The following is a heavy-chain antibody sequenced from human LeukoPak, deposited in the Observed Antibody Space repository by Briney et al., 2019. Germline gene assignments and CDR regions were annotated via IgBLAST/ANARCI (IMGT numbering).Heavy chain of an antibody. Sequence: PSETLSLTCAVSGGSISIYYWSWIRQPPGKGLEWIGYIYTSGSTTYNPSLKSRVAISVDTSKNQFSLKLSSVTAADTAVYYCARGAFRGGSYLDPWGQGTLVTVSS. CDR3: ARGAFRGGSYLDP. D-gene: IGHD3-16*02. CDR1: GGSISIYY. V-gene: IGHV4-59*01. J-gene: IGHJ5*02. CDR2: IYTSGST.